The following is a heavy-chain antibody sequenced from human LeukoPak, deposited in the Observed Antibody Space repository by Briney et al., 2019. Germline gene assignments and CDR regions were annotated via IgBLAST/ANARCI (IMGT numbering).Heavy chain of an antibody. Sequence: GGSLRLSCAASGFTFSSYGMHWVRRAPGKGLEWVAFIRYDGSDKHYADSVKGRFTISRDNSKNTLYLQMNSLRPEDTAVYYCAKVGVRDRYNNPFAYWGQGTLVTVSS. D-gene: IGHD5-24*01. CDR3: AKVGVRDRYNNPFAY. J-gene: IGHJ4*02. CDR2: IRYDGSDK. V-gene: IGHV3-30*02. CDR1: GFTFSSYG.